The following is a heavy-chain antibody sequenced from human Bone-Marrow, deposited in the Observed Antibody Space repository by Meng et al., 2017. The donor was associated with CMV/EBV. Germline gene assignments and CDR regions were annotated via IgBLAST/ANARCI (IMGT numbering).Heavy chain of an antibody. CDR2: ISSSSSTI. J-gene: IGHJ6*01. V-gene: IGHV3-48*04. D-gene: IGHD1-26*01. Sequence: GALKISCAASGFTFSSYSMNWVRQAPGKGLEWVSYISSSSSTIYYADSVKGRFTISRDNAKNSLYLQMNSLRAEDTAVYYCARCWATTLLGMDVWGQGTTVTVSS. CDR3: ARCWATTLLGMDV. CDR1: GFTFSSYS.